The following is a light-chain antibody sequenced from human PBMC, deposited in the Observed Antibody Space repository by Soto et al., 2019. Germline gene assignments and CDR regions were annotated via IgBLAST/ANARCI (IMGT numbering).Light chain of an antibody. CDR3: SSYTSSSIDYV. J-gene: IGLJ1*01. Sequence: QSALTQPASVSGSPGQSITISCTGTSSDVGGYNYVSWYQQHPGKAPKLMIYEVSNRPSGVSNRFSGSKTGNTASLTISGLQAEGEADYYCSSYTSSSIDYVFGTGTKVAV. CDR1: SSDVGGYNY. V-gene: IGLV2-14*01. CDR2: EVS.